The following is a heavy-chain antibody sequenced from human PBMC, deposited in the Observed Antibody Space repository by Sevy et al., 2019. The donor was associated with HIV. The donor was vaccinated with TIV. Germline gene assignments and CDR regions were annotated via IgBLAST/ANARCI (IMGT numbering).Heavy chain of an antibody. CDR2: ISGSGGST. Sequence: GGSLRLSCAASGFTFSSYAMSWVRQAPGKGLEWVSAISGSGGSTYYAHSVKGRFTISRDNSKNTLYLQMNSLRAEDTAVYYCAKSPQYYYDSSGGAFDIWGQGTMVTVSS. CDR1: GFTFSSYA. J-gene: IGHJ3*02. V-gene: IGHV3-23*01. CDR3: AKSPQYYYDSSGGAFDI. D-gene: IGHD3-22*01.